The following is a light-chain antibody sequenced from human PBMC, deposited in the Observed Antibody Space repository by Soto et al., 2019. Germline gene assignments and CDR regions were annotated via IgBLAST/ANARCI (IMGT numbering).Light chain of an antibody. CDR3: QRSDSTPPHT. V-gene: IGKV1-39*01. CDR2: ATS. CDR1: QSISNY. J-gene: IGKJ2*01. Sequence: DIQMTQSPSSLSASVGDRVTITCRASQSISNYLNWYQQKPGQAPKLLIYATSNLQRGVPSRFSGSGSGTDFTLTISRLQPEDFATYYCQRSDSTPPHTVGQGTNLEIK.